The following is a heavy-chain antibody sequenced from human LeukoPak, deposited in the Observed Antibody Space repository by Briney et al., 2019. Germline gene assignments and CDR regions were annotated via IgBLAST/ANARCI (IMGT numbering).Heavy chain of an antibody. D-gene: IGHD2-2*01. CDR2: INHSGST. J-gene: IGHJ5*02. V-gene: IGHV4-34*01. CDR1: GGSFSGYY. CDR3: ARTRYYCSSTSCYRSHNWFDP. Sequence: PSETLSLTCAVYGGSFSGYYWSWIRQPPGKGLEWIGEINHSGSTNYNPSLKSRVTTSVDTSKNQFSLKLSSVTAADTAVYYCARTRYYCSSTSCYRSHNWFDPWGQGTLVTVSS.